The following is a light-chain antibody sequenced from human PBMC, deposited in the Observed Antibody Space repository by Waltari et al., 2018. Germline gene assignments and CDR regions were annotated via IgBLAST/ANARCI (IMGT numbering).Light chain of an antibody. CDR3: QQYNNWPLT. CDR1: QSVSNN. J-gene: IGKJ2*01. Sequence: EIVMTQSQATLSVSPGESATLPGRASQSVSNNLAWYQQQPGQAPRLLIYGASTRATGLPVRFSGSGSGTEFTLTISSLQSEDFAVYYCQQYNNWPLTFGQGTKLEIK. V-gene: IGKV3-15*01. CDR2: GAS.